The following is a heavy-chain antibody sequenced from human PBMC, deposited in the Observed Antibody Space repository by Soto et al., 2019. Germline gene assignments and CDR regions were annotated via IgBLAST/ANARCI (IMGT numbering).Heavy chain of an antibody. D-gene: IGHD2-2*01. J-gene: IGHJ3*02. CDR2: IKQDGSEK. Sequence: PGGSLRLPCAASGFTFSSYWMSWVRQAPGKGLEWVANIKQDGSEKYYVDSVKGRFTISRDNAKNSLYLQMNSLRAEDTAVYYCASSRVVVPAAIAFDIWGQGTMVTVSS. CDR3: ASSRVVVPAAIAFDI. V-gene: IGHV3-7*01. CDR1: GFTFSSYW.